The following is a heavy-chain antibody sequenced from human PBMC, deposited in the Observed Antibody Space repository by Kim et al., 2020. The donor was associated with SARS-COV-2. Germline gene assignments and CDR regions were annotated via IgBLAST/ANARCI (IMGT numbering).Heavy chain of an antibody. CDR3: ARGGAYCGGDCMTGWFDP. CDR1: GGSISSYY. CDR2: IYYSGST. D-gene: IGHD2-21*02. Sequence: SETLSLTCTVSGGSISSYYWSWIRQPPGKGLEWIGYIYYSGSTNYNPSLKSRVTISVDTSKNQFSLKLSSVTAADTAVYYWARGGAYCGGDCMTGWFDPWGQGTLVTVSS. J-gene: IGHJ5*02. V-gene: IGHV4-59*01.